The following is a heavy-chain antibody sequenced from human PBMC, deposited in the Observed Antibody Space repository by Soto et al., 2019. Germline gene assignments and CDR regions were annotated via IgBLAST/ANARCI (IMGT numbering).Heavy chain of an antibody. CDR2: ISYSGST. J-gene: IGHJ4*02. CDR3: AAMGTPATGLYYFDY. V-gene: IGHV4-30-4*01. Sequence: QVQLQESGPGLVKPSQTLSLTCTVSGGSISSGNYYWSWIRQPPGKGLEWIGFISYSGSTYYSASLKSRFTISVDTSKNQFSLNLNFVTAADTAVYYCAAMGTPATGLYYFDYWGQGTLVTVSS. D-gene: IGHD1-7*01. CDR1: GGSISSGNYY.